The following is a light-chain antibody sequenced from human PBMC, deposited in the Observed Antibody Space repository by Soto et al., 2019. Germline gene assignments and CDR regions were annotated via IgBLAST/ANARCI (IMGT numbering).Light chain of an antibody. V-gene: IGLV2-11*01. Sequence: QSALTQPRSVSGSPGQSVTLSCTGTSSDVDGYNYVSWYQQHPDKAPKLMIYDVTKRPSGVPDRFSGSKSGNTASLTISWLQAVDEADYYCCSYAGSYVFGTGTNLTVL. CDR1: SSDVDGYNY. CDR3: CSYAGSYV. J-gene: IGLJ1*01. CDR2: DVT.